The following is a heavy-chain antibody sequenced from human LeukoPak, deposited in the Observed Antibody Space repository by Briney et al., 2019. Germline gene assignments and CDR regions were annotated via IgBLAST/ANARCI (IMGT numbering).Heavy chain of an antibody. CDR2: ISWNSGSI. CDR1: GFTFDDYA. V-gene: IGHV3-9*01. CDR3: AKGVGPIRYYYYYYGMDV. D-gene: IGHD1-26*01. Sequence: GRSLRLSCAASGFTFDDYAMHWVRQAPGKGLEWVSGISWNSGSIGYADSVKGRFTISRDNAKNSLYLQMNSLRAEDTALYYCAKGVGPIRYYYYYYGMDVWGQGTTVTVSS. J-gene: IGHJ6*02.